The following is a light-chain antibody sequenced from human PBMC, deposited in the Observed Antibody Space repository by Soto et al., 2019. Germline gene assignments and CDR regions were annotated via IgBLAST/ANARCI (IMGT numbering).Light chain of an antibody. Sequence: EIVLTQSPGTLSLSPGERATLSCRASQSVSSAYLAWYQHKPGQPPTLLIYAASSRVTGIPDRFSGSGSGTEFTLTIRRLEPEVFAVLYCQQYGSSSTWTFGQGTKVEI. J-gene: IGKJ1*01. CDR2: AAS. CDR3: QQYGSSSTWT. V-gene: IGKV3-20*01. CDR1: QSVSSAY.